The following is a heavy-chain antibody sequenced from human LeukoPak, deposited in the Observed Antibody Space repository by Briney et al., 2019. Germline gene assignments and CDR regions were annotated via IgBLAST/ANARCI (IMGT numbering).Heavy chain of an antibody. Sequence: ASVKVSCKASGYTFTSYDINWVRQATGQGLEWMGWMNPNSGNTGHAQKFQGRVTMTRNTSISTAYMELSSLRSEDTAVYYCARGVTPTYYYGSGSHNWFDPWGQGTLVTVSS. D-gene: IGHD3-10*01. CDR3: ARGVTPTYYYGSGSHNWFDP. CDR1: GYTFTSYD. CDR2: MNPNSGNT. V-gene: IGHV1-8*01. J-gene: IGHJ5*02.